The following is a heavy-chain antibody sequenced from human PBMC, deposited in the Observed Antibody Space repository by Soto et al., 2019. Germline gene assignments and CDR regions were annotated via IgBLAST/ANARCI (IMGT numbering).Heavy chain of an antibody. CDR3: ARSLYYYYGMDV. CDR1: GFTFSSYA. V-gene: IGHV3-30-3*01. J-gene: IGHJ6*02. Sequence: PGGSLRLSCAASGFTFSSYAMHWVRQAPGKGLEWVALISYDGSDKDYADSVKGRFTISRDNSRNTLFLQMNSLRAEDTAVYYCARSLYYYYGMDVWGQGTTVTVSS. CDR2: ISYDGSDK.